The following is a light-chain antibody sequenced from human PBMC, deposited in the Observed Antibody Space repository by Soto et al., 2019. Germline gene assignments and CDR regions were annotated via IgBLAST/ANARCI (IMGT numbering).Light chain of an antibody. J-gene: IGKJ2*01. V-gene: IGKV3-20*01. CDR2: DAS. Sequence: EIVLTQSPGTLSLSPGERATLSCRASQSVSKNYLAWYQQKPGQAPRLLIYDASRRATGIPDRFSGSGSGTDFTLTISRLEPEDSAVYYCQQCARSPLTFGQGTKVEIK. CDR1: QSVSKNY. CDR3: QQCARSPLT.